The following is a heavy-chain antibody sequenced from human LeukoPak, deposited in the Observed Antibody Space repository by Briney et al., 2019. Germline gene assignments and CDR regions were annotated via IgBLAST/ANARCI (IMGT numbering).Heavy chain of an antibody. V-gene: IGHV3-30*04. CDR1: GFTFCSYA. D-gene: IGHD7-27*01. Sequence: GGSLRLSCAASGFTFCSYAMHWVRQAPGKGLEWVAVISYDGSNKYYADSVKGRFTISRDNSKNTLYLQMNSLRAGDKAVYYCARDPRLRYYFDYWGQGTLVTVSS. CDR2: ISYDGSNK. J-gene: IGHJ4*02. CDR3: ARDPRLRYYFDY.